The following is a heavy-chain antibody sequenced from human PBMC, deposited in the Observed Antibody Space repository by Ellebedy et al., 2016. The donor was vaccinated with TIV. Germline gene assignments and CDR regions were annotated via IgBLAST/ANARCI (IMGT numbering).Heavy chain of an antibody. CDR3: ATDRDYYDNSGYSYAFDI. CDR1: GYTLTELS. D-gene: IGHD3-22*01. CDR2: FDPEDGEI. Sequence: AASVKVSCKVSGYTLTELSMHWVRQAPGKGLEWMGGFDPEDGEIIYAQKFQGRVTMTEDTSTDTAYMELSSLRSEDTAVYYCATDRDYYDNSGYSYAFDIWGQGTMVTVSS. V-gene: IGHV1-24*01. J-gene: IGHJ3*02.